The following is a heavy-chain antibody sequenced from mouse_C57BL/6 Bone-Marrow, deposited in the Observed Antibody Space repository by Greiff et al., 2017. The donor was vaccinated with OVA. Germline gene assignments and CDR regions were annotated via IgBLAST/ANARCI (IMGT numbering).Heavy chain of an antibody. CDR3: ARHYGSRYYAMDY. Sequence: QVQLKQSGPELVKPGASVKISCKASGYAFSSSWMNWVKQRPGKGLEWIGRIYPGDGDTNYNGKFKGKATLTADKSSSTAYMQLSSLTSEDSAVYFCARHYGSRYYAMDYWGQGTSVTVSS. CDR1: GYAFSSSW. D-gene: IGHD1-1*01. J-gene: IGHJ4*01. CDR2: IYPGDGDT. V-gene: IGHV1-82*01.